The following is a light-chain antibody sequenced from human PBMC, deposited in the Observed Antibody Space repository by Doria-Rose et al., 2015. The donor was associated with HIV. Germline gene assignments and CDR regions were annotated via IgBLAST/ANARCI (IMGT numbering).Light chain of an antibody. CDR3: TSYTVNSPHL. V-gene: IGLV2-14*03. CDR1: SSDVGGYSY. J-gene: IGLJ1*01. CDR2: DVS. Sequence: QSALTQPASVSASPGQSITISCTGTSSDVGGYSYVSWYQQHPGKAPKLLIFDVSNRPSGVSNRFSGSKSGNTASLTISGLQAEDEADYYCTSYTVNSPHLYGTGTKVTVL.